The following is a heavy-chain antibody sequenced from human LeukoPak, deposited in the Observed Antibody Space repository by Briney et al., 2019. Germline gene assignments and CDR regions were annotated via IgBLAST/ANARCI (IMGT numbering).Heavy chain of an antibody. D-gene: IGHD1-1*01. CDR2: IYYSGST. Sequence: SETLSLTCTVSGGSISSSSYYWGWIRQPPGKGLEWIGSIYYSGSTYYNPSLKSRVTISVDTSKNQFSLKLSSVTAADTAVYYCVRDGPQVRYPWITYYYYYYMDVWGKGTTVTVSS. CDR1: GGSISSSSYY. CDR3: VRDGPQVRYPWITYYYYYYMDV. J-gene: IGHJ6*03. V-gene: IGHV4-39*07.